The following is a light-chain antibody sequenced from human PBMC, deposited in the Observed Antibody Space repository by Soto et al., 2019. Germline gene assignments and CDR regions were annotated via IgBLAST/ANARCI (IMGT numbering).Light chain of an antibody. Sequence: IQMTQSPSSLSASVGDRVTITCRAGQSISSYLNCYQQKPGKAPKLLIYAASSLQSEVPSRFSGSGSGTDFALTISSLQPEDFATYYCRQSYSTPPTFGQGTRLE. J-gene: IGKJ5*01. V-gene: IGKV1-39*01. CDR3: RQSYSTPPT. CDR1: QSISSY. CDR2: AAS.